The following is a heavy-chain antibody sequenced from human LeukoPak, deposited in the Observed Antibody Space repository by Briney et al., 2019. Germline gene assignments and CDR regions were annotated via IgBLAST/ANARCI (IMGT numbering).Heavy chain of an antibody. CDR3: ARDWDEGLDI. D-gene: IGHD1-26*01. CDR1: GFTFNSYW. V-gene: IGHV3-7*01. CDR2: IKQDGSEK. Sequence: PGGSLRLSCAASGFTFNSYWMSWVRQAPGKGLEWVANIKQDGSEKYYVDSVKGRFTISRDNAKNSLYLQMNSLRAEDTAVYYCARDWDEGLDIWGQGTMVTVSS. J-gene: IGHJ3*02.